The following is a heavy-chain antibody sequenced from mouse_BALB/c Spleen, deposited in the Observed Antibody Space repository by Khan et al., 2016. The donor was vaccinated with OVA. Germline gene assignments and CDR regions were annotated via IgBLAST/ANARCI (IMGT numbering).Heavy chain of an antibody. Sequence: QVQLQQSGPELVKPGASVKMSCKASGYTVTSYYIHWVKQRPGQGLEWIGWIYPGDGNTKYNEKFKGKTTLTADKSSSTAYMLLSSLTSEDSAIYCCARWRVRDYYAMDYWGQGTSVTVSS. CDR2: IYPGDGNT. J-gene: IGHJ4*01. CDR3: ARWRVRDYYAMDY. CDR1: GYTVTSYY. D-gene: IGHD2-14*01. V-gene: IGHV1S56*01.